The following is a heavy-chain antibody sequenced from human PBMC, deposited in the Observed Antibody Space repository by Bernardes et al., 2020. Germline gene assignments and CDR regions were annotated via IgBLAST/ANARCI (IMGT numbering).Heavy chain of an antibody. CDR3: AKRPSYSRAAYYYYYYMDV. CDR1: GFTFSSYA. CDR2: ISGSGGST. D-gene: IGHD6-13*01. V-gene: IGHV3-23*01. J-gene: IGHJ6*03. Sequence: GGSLRLSCAASGFTFSSYAMSWVRQAPGKGLEWVSAISGSGGSTYYADSVKGRFTISRDNSKNTLYLQMNSLRAEDTAVYYCAKRPSYSRAAYYYYYYMDVWGKGTTVTVSS.